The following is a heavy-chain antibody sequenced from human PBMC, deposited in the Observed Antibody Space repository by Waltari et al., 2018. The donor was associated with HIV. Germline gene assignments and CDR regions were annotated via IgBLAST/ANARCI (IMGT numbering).Heavy chain of an antibody. CDR3: AKGTLNPLTTDY. D-gene: IGHD4-17*01. CDR1: GFTFSSYA. Sequence: EVQLLESGGGLVQPGGSLRLSCAGSGFTFSSYAMTWVRQAQGKGLEWVSAIFGDGGSTFYADSVKGRFTISRDNSKNTLYLQMNSLRAEDTAVYYCAKGTLNPLTTDYWGQGTLVTVSS. CDR2: IFGDGGST. J-gene: IGHJ4*02. V-gene: IGHV3-23*01.